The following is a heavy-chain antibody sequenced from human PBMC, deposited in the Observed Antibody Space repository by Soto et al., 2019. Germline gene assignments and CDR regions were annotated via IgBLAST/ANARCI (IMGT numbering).Heavy chain of an antibody. D-gene: IGHD3-22*01. CDR3: AKDVTMIVVVSLNY. J-gene: IGHJ4*02. CDR1: GFTFSTSS. CDR2: ISGSGGST. V-gene: IGHV3-23*01. Sequence: GGSLRLSCAASGFTFSTSSMNWVRQSPGKGLEWVSAISGSGGSTYYADSVKGRFTISRDNSKNTLYLQMNSLRAEDTAVYYCAKDVTMIVVVSLNYWGQGTLVTVSS.